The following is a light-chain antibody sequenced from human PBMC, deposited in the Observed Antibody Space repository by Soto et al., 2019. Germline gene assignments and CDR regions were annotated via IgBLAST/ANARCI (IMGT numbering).Light chain of an antibody. CDR2: DVS. CDR3: SSYTSSSTLV. CDR1: SSDVGGYNY. J-gene: IGLJ3*02. Sequence: QSALTQPASVSGSPGQSITISCTGTSSDVGGYNYVSWYQQHPGKAPKLMIYDVSNRPSGVSNRCSGYKSGNTASLTISGLQAEDEADYYCSSYTSSSTLVFGGGTKVTVL. V-gene: IGLV2-14*01.